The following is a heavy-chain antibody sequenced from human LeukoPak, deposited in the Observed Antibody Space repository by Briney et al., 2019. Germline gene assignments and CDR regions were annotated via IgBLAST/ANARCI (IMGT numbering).Heavy chain of an antibody. CDR3: ARDCSGGSCYPVIGFDP. J-gene: IGHJ5*02. CDR1: GGTFSSYA. V-gene: IGHV1-69*04. D-gene: IGHD2-15*01. CDR2: IIPILGIA. Sequence: ASVKVSCKASGGTFSSYAISWVRQAPGQGLEWMGRIIPILGIANYAQKFQGRVTITADKSTSTAYMELSSLRSEDTAVYYCARDCSGGSCYPVIGFDPWGQGTLVTVSS.